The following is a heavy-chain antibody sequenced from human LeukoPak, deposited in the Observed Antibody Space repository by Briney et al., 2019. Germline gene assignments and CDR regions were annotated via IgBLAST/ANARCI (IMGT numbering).Heavy chain of an antibody. CDR1: GFTFTGYY. J-gene: IGHJ4*02. V-gene: IGHV1-2*02. D-gene: IGHD6-25*01. CDR2: INGNSGGT. CDR3: SREFQRSLDY. Sequence: ASVKVSFKASGFTFTGYYMHWVRQAPGQGLEWMGWINGNSGGTNYAQKFQGRVTMTRDTSINTAYMELSRLTSDDTAMYYCSREFQRSLDYWGQGTLVTVSS.